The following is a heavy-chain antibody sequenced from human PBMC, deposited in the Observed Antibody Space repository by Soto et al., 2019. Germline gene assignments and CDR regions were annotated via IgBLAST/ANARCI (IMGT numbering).Heavy chain of an antibody. D-gene: IGHD3-3*01. CDR3: AKERALRFLKWHNWFDP. V-gene: IGHV3-23*01. J-gene: IGHJ5*02. Sequence: GGSLRLSCAASGFTFSSYAMSWVRQAPGKGLEWVSAISGSGGSTYYADSVKGRFTISRDNSKNTLYLQMNSLRAEDTAVYYCAKERALRFLKWHNWFDPWGQGTLVTVSS. CDR1: GFTFSSYA. CDR2: ISGSGGST.